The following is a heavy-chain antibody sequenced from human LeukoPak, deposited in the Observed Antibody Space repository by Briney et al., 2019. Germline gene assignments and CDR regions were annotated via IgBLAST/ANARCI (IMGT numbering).Heavy chain of an antibody. CDR1: GFSFSNYG. CDR2: IRYDGSNQ. Sequence: PGGSLRLSCAAPGFSFSNYGIHWVRQAPGKGLEWVAFIRYDGSNQFYVDSVRGRFIISRDNSKNTVYLQMHRLTPEDTAMYYCAKDRGSGKSLAWLLDAFDVWGQGTMVTVSS. CDR3: AKDRGSGKSLAWLLDAFDV. J-gene: IGHJ3*01. D-gene: IGHD3-3*01. V-gene: IGHV3-30*02.